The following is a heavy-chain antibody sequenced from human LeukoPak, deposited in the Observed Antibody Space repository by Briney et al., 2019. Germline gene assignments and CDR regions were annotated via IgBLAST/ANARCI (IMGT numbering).Heavy chain of an antibody. Sequence: GGSLRLSCAASGFTFSSYRMNWVRQAPGKGLEWVSYISSSSNTIYYADSVKGRFTISRDNAKNSLYLQMNSLRAEDTAVYYCASSSLWLLRLAYWGQGTLVTVSS. CDR2: ISSSSNTI. D-gene: IGHD3-22*01. CDR3: ASSSLWLLRLAY. CDR1: GFTFSSYR. V-gene: IGHV3-48*04. J-gene: IGHJ4*02.